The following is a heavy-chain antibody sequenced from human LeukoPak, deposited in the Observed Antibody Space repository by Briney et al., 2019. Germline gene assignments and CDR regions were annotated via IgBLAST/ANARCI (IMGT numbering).Heavy chain of an antibody. Sequence: GASVKVSCKAFGYTFTNYGITWVRQAPGQGLEWMGWTSSYNGQTNYVQKYKDRVAMSADPSTNTAYMELRSLRSDDMAVYYCARDPPRSATIWAFDVWGQGTMVTVSS. D-gene: IGHD3-10*01. CDR3: ARDPPRSATIWAFDV. V-gene: IGHV1-18*03. CDR1: GYTFTNYG. J-gene: IGHJ3*01. CDR2: TSSYNGQT.